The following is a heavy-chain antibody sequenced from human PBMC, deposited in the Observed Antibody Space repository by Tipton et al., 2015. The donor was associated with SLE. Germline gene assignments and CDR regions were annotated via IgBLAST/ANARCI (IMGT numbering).Heavy chain of an antibody. CDR2: IRYDGSNK. CDR1: GFTFSSYS. CDR3: AKGGHMVRGVFYGMDV. J-gene: IGHJ6*02. Sequence: SLRLSCAASGFTFSSYSMNWVRQAPGKGLEWVAFIRYDGSNKYYADSVKGRFTISRDNSKNTLYLQMNSLRAEDTAVYYCAKGGHMVRGVFYGMDVWGQGTTVTVSS. D-gene: IGHD3-10*01. V-gene: IGHV3-30*02.